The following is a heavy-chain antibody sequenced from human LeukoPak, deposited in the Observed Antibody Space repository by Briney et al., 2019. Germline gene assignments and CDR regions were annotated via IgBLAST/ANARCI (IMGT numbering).Heavy chain of an antibody. CDR1: GFTVSSNY. CDR3: ARDLDSSGYYYYYYGMDV. V-gene: IGHV3-66*01. Sequence: GGSLRLSCAASGFTVSSNYMSWVRQAPGKGLEWVSLIYSGGSTYYADSVKGRFTISRDNSKNTLYLQMNSLRAEDTAVYYCARDLDSSGYYYYYYGMDVWGQGTTVTVSS. CDR2: IYSGGST. D-gene: IGHD3-22*01. J-gene: IGHJ6*02.